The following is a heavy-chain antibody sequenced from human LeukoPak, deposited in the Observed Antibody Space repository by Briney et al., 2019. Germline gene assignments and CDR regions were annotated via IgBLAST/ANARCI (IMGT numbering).Heavy chain of an antibody. CDR3: AREVRSTYYYYMDV. J-gene: IGHJ6*03. V-gene: IGHV4-61*02. Sequence: SETLSLTCTVSGGSISSGNYYWSWIRQPAGKGPEWNGRMYTSGSTNYNPSLKSRVTISVDTSKNQFSLKLSSVTAADTAVYYCAREVRSTYYYYMDVWGKGTTVTLSS. CDR1: GGSISSGNYY. CDR2: MYTSGST.